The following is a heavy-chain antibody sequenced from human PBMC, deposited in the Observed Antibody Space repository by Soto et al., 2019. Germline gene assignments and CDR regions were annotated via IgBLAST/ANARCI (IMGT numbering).Heavy chain of an antibody. CDR3: AKDNYFLYYYGMDV. Sequence: EVQLLESGGGLVQPGGSLRLSCAASGFTFSSYAMSWVRQAPGKGLEWVSAISGSGGSTYYADSVKGRFTICRDNSKNTLYLQMNSLRAEDTAVYYCAKDNYFLYYYGMDVWGQGTTVTVSS. J-gene: IGHJ6*02. V-gene: IGHV3-23*01. CDR2: ISGSGGST. D-gene: IGHD3-10*01. CDR1: GFTFSSYA.